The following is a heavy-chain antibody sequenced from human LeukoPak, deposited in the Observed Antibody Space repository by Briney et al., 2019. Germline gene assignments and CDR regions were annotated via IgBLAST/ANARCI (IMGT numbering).Heavy chain of an antibody. CDR2: ISYDGSNK. Sequence: PGGSLRLSCAASGFTFRSYGMHWVRQAPGKGLEWVAVISYDGSNKYYADSVKGRFTISRDNSKNTLYLQMNSLRAEDTAVYYCAKDLLRGYYETIGHWGQGTLVTVSS. V-gene: IGHV3-30*18. CDR3: AKDLLRGYYETIGH. J-gene: IGHJ4*02. CDR1: GFTFRSYG. D-gene: IGHD3-22*01.